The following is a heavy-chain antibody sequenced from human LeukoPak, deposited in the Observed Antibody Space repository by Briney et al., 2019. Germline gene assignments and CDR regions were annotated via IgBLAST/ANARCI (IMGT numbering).Heavy chain of an antibody. CDR2: INSDRRST. V-gene: IGHV3-74*01. Sequence: VGSLRLSCATSGFTLSSYWMHWVRQAPRKGLMWVSRINSDRRSTSHADSVKGRFTSSRDNAKSTLYLQMNSLRAEETAVYYCARDLASIWYSSGGSDYWGQGTLVTVSS. CDR1: GFTLSSYW. D-gene: IGHD6-19*01. J-gene: IGHJ4*02. CDR3: ARDLASIWYSSGGSDY.